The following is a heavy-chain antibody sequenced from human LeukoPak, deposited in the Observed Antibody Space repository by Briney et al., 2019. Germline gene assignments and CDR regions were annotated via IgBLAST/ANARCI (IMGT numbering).Heavy chain of an antibody. D-gene: IGHD3-3*01. V-gene: IGHV4-34*01. CDR2: INHSGST. CDR1: GVSFSGYY. J-gene: IGHJ6*02. CDR3: ARVTIFGVVHYYYYGMDV. Sequence: PSETLSLTCAVYGVSFSGYYWSWIRQPPGKGLEWIGEINHSGSTNYNPSLKSRVTISVDTSKNQFSLKLSSVTAADTAVYYCARVTIFGVVHYYYYGMDVWGQGTTVTVSS.